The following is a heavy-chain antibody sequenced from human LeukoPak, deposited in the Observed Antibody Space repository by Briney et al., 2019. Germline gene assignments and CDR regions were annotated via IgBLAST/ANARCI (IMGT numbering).Heavy chain of an antibody. V-gene: IGHV3-48*04. Sequence: GGSLRLSCAASGFTFSSYSMNWVRQAPGKGLEWLSYISDSGSIIYYADSVKGRFTISRDNARNSLYLQMNSLRAEDTAVYYCARDGPVRGVGSFDYWGQGTLVTVSS. CDR1: GFTFSSYS. CDR2: ISDSGSII. J-gene: IGHJ4*02. D-gene: IGHD3-10*01. CDR3: ARDGPVRGVGSFDY.